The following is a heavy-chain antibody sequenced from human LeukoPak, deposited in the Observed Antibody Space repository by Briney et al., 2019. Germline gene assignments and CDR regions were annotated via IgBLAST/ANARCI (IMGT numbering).Heavy chain of an antibody. J-gene: IGHJ4*02. CDR1: GFTFSNAW. CDR2: IKSKTNGGTT. Sequence: GGSLRLSFATSGFTFSNAWMSWVRQAPGKGLEWVGRIKSKTNGGTTHYAALVRGRFTISRDDSINTLYVQMTSMKADYTARDNSDYYYDGRVSPSDHYFDYWGQGTLVTVSS. D-gene: IGHD3-22*01. V-gene: IGHV3-15*01. CDR3: DYYYDGRVSPSDHYFDY.